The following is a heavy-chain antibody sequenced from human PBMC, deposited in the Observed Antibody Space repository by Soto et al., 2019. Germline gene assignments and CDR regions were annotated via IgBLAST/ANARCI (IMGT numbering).Heavy chain of an antibody. Sequence: QVQLVESGGGVVQPGRSLRLSCAASGFTFSSYAMHWVRQAPGKGLEWVAVISYDGSNKYYADSVKGRFTISRDNSKNTLYLQMNSLRAEDTAVYYCARDQDWYASSGYYPDYWGQGTLVTVSS. CDR1: GFTFSSYA. V-gene: IGHV3-30-3*01. J-gene: IGHJ4*02. CDR2: ISYDGSNK. D-gene: IGHD3-22*01. CDR3: ARDQDWYASSGYYPDY.